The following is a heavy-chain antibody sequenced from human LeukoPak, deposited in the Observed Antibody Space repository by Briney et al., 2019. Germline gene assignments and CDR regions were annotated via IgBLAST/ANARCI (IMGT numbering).Heavy chain of an antibody. CDR3: ARGRASYDFWSGYLFDY. CDR2: ISHSGST. J-gene: IGHJ4*02. CDR1: GGPFSGYY. D-gene: IGHD3-3*01. V-gene: IGHV4-34*01. Sequence: SETLSLTCAVYGGPFSGYYWTWICQPPGKGLEWIGEISHSGSTDYNPSLKSRVTISVDMSKNQFSLKLSSVTAADTAVYYCARGRASYDFWSGYLFDYWGQGTLVTVSS.